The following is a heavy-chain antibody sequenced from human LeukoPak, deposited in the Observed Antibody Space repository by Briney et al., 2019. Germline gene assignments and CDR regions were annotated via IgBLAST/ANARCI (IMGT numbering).Heavy chain of an antibody. D-gene: IGHD1-1*01. J-gene: IGHJ4*02. CDR2: IYTSGST. CDR1: GVSISSSNSY. CDR3: ARARPGTVNYFDY. Sequence: PSEALSLTCTVSGVSISSSNSYWGWIRQPPGKGLEWIGRIYTSGSTNYNPSLKSRVTMSVDTSKNQFSLKLSSVTAADTAVYYCARARPGTVNYFDYWGQGTLVTVSS. V-gene: IGHV4-61*05.